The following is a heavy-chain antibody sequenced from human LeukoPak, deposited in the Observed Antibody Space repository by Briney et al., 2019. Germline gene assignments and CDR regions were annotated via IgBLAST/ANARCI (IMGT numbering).Heavy chain of an antibody. CDR2: VSVYDGKT. D-gene: IGHD4-17*01. Sequence: ASVKVSCKASGYTFNTYGISWVRQAPGRGLEWMGWVSVYDGKTNYAQKLQGRVTMTTDTSTRTAYMELRSLRSDDTAVYYCARALTTVTTYYYFGMDVWGQGTTVTVSS. CDR3: ARALTTVTTYYYFGMDV. J-gene: IGHJ6*02. CDR1: GYTFNTYG. V-gene: IGHV1-18*01.